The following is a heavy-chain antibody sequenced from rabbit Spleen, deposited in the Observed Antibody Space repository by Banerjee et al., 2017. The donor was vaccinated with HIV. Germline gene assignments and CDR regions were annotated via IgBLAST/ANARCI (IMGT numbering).Heavy chain of an antibody. CDR1: GFSFSSSYY. J-gene: IGHJ4*01. Sequence: QSLEESGGDLVKPGASLTLTCTASGFSFSSSYYMCWVRQAPGKGLECVACIYGGSSDSTYYASWANGRFTISKTSSTTVTLQMTSLTAADTATYFCARGSATMTMVITGFYLNLWGQGTLVTVS. CDR3: ARGSATMTMVITGFYLNL. CDR2: IYGGSSDST. D-gene: IGHD2-1*01. V-gene: IGHV1S40*01.